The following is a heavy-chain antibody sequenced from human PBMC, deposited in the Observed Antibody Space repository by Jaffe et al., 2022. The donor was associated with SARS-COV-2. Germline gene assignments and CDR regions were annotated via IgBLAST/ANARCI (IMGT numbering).Heavy chain of an antibody. J-gene: IGHJ4*02. CDR1: GFTFSTYW. V-gene: IGHV3-74*01. CDR3: ASLQAAADDY. D-gene: IGHD6-13*01. Sequence: EVQLVESGGGLVQPGGSLRLSCAASGFTFSTYWMHWVRQAPGKGLVWVSRINRDGSSTNYADSVKGRFTISRDNAKRTLYLQMNSLRAEDTAVYYCASLQAAADDYWGQGTLVTVSS. CDR2: INRDGSST.